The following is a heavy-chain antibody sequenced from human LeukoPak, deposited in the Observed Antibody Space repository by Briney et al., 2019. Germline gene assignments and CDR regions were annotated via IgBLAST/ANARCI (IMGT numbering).Heavy chain of an antibody. V-gene: IGHV3-33*01. Sequence: GRSLRLSCAASGFTFSSYGMHWVRQAPGKGLEWVAVIWYDGSNKYYADSVKGRFTISRDNSKNTLYLQMNSLRAEETAVYYCARAGIAAAVGFDYWGQGTLVTVSS. CDR2: IWYDGSNK. J-gene: IGHJ4*02. CDR3: ARAGIAAAVGFDY. CDR1: GFTFSSYG. D-gene: IGHD6-13*01.